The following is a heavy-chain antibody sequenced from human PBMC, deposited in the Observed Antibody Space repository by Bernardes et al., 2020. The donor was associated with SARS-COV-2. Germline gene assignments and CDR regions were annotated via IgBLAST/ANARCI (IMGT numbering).Heavy chain of an antibody. Sequence: GGSLRLSCAASGFTFSSYAMSWVRQAPGKGLEWVSAISGSGGSTYYADSVKGRFTISRDNSKNTLYLQMNSLRAEDTAVYYCAKDFLYVAGSYYYGMDVWGQGTTVTVSS. D-gene: IGHD6-19*01. CDR1: GFTFSSYA. CDR2: ISGSGGST. CDR3: AKDFLYVAGSYYYGMDV. J-gene: IGHJ6*02. V-gene: IGHV3-23*01.